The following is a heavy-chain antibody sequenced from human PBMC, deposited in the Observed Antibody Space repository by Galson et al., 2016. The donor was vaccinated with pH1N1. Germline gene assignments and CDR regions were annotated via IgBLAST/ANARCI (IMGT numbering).Heavy chain of an antibody. CDR3: SRGVRKHASSGLDY. J-gene: IGHJ4*02. Sequence: SVKVSCKASGYSLTTYYIHWVRQAPGQGLEFMGVINPTDGNTDYAQKFQDRVTMTWDISTSTAYMDLGSLRSEDTAVYFCSRGVRKHASSGLDYWGQGTLVTVSS. V-gene: IGHV1-46*03. D-gene: IGHD3-10*01. CDR1: GYSLTTYY. CDR2: INPTDGNT.